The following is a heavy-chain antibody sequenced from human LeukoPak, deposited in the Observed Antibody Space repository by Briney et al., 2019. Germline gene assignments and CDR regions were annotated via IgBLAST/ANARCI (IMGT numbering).Heavy chain of an antibody. CDR1: RYSFTSYW. J-gene: IGHJ6*03. CDR3: ARRARACTNGVCYAYYMDV. CDR2: IYPGDSDA. V-gene: IGHV5-51*01. Sequence: GESLQISCNGSRYSFTSYWIGWVRQMPGKGLEWMGIIYPGDSDARYSPSFQGQVTISADKSISTAYLQWSSLEASDTAMYYCARRARACTNGVCYAYYMDVWGKGTTVTVSS. D-gene: IGHD2-8*01.